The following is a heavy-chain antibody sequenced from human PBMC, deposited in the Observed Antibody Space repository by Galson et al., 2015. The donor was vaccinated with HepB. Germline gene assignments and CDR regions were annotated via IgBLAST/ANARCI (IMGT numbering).Heavy chain of an antibody. V-gene: IGHV1-69*13. Sequence: SVKVSCKASGGTFSSYAISWVRQAPGQGLEWMGGIIPIFGTANYAQKFQGRVTITADESTSTAYMELSSLRSEDTAVYYCARGDRIQLWLKAQFDYWGQGTLVTVSS. CDR3: ARGDRIQLWLKAQFDY. D-gene: IGHD5-18*01. CDR1: GGTFSSYA. CDR2: IIPIFGTA. J-gene: IGHJ4*02.